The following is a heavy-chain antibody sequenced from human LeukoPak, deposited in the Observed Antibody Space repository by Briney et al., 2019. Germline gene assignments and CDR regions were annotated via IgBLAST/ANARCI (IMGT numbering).Heavy chain of an antibody. J-gene: IGHJ4*02. V-gene: IGHV3-23*01. D-gene: IGHD3-10*01. Sequence: GGSLRLSCAASGFTFSSYAMSWVRQAPGKGLEWVSAISGSGGSTYYADSVKGRFTISRDNSKNTLYLQMNSLRAEDTAVYHCAKKEAYYYGSGSDYFDYWGQGTLVTVSS. CDR1: GFTFSSYA. CDR2: ISGSGGST. CDR3: AKKEAYYYGSGSDYFDY.